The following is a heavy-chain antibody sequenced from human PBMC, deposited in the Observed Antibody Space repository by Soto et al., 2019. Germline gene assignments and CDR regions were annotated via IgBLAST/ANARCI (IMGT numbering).Heavy chain of an antibody. Sequence: EVQVAASGGGLVQPGGSLRLSCEGFGYTFRGYGMIWVRQAPGTGLEWVSYISSEETIVNYADSVNGPFTISRDSAKNSLFLQMKSLRDEATAVYYCVRGGVVGTTWGYYWGQGAQVTVSS. J-gene: IGHJ4*02. CDR1: GYTFRGYG. CDR3: VRGGVVGTTWGYY. CDR2: ISSEETIV. V-gene: IGHV3-48*02. D-gene: IGHD1-26*01.